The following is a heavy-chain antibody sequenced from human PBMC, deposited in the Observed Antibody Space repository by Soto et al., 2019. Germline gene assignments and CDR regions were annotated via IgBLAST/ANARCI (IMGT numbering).Heavy chain of an antibody. J-gene: IGHJ4*02. D-gene: IGHD2-2*01. CDR2: ISAYNGNT. Sequence: ASVKVSCKASGYTFTSYGISWVRQAPGQGLEWMGWISAYNGNTNYAQKLQGRVTMTTDTSTSTAYMELRSLRSDDTAVYYCARDSAPISIVVVPAGNGNYFDYWGQGTLVTVSS. CDR3: ARDSAPISIVVVPAGNGNYFDY. CDR1: GYTFTSYG. V-gene: IGHV1-18*01.